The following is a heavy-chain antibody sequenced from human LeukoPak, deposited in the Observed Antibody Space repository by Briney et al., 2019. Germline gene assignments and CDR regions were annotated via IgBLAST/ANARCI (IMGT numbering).Heavy chain of an antibody. CDR2: IKSKTDGGTT. CDR3: TTKSMVRGVIRYYYYYMDV. D-gene: IGHD3-10*01. J-gene: IGHJ6*03. Sequence: PGGSLRLSCAASGFTFSNAWMSWVRQAPGKGLEWVGRIKSKTDGGTTDYAAPVKGRFTISRDDSKNTLYLQMNGLKTEDTAVYYCTTKSMVRGVIRYYYYYMDVWGKGTTVTVSS. V-gene: IGHV3-15*01. CDR1: GFTFSNAW.